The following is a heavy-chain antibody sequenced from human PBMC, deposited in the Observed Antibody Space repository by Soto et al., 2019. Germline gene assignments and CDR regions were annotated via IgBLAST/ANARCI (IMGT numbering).Heavy chain of an antibody. CDR1: GYTFTSYG. J-gene: IGHJ5*02. CDR3: ARFPEDLVVVPTRSWFDP. V-gene: IGHV1-18*04. D-gene: IGHD2-2*01. CDR2: ISAYNGNT. Sequence: ASVKVSCKASGYTFTSYGISWVRQAPGQGLEWMGWISAYNGNTNYAQKLQGRVTMTTDTSTSTAYMELRSLRSDDPAVSSCARFPEDLVVVPTRSWFDPWGQGTLVTGSP.